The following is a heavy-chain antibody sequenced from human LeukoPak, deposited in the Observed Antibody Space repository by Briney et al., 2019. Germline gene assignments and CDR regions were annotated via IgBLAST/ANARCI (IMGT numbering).Heavy chain of an antibody. CDR1: GYTFTSYG. CDR2: ISAYNGNT. CDR3: ARRTSPDYYYYYYMDV. D-gene: IGHD2-2*01. Sequence: ASVKVSCKASGYTFTSYGISWVRQAPGQGLEWMGWISAYNGNTNYAQKLQGRVTMTTDTSTSTAYMELRSLRSDDTAVYYCARRTSPDYYYYYYMDVWGKGTTVTVSS. V-gene: IGHV1-18*01. J-gene: IGHJ6*03.